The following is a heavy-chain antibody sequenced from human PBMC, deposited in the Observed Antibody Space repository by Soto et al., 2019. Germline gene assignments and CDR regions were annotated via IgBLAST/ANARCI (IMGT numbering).Heavy chain of an antibody. CDR2: IYYSGST. CDR3: ANGLAQYNWFDP. CDR1: GGSISSGGYY. J-gene: IGHJ5*02. Sequence: PSETLSLTCTVSGGSISSGGYYWSWIRQHPGKGLEWIGYIYYSGSTYYNPSLKSRVTISVDTSKNQFSLKLSSVTAADTAVYYCANGLAQYNWFDPWGQGTLVTVSS. V-gene: IGHV4-31*03. D-gene: IGHD3-9*01.